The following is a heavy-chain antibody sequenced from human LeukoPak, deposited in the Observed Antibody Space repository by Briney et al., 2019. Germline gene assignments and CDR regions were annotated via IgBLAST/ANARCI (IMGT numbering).Heavy chain of an antibody. V-gene: IGHV3-23*01. CDR3: AKEHDLWHEQGNWFDT. CDR2: INDDTP. J-gene: IGHJ5*02. CDR1: GFYFNTYF. D-gene: IGHD3-3*01. Sequence: GGSPRLSCTTSGFYFNTYFMSWVRQAPGKGLEWVSAINDDTPYYTDSVKGRFTVSRDNSKDTLYLHLNSLRAEDTAIYYCAKEHDLWHEQGNWFDTWGQGVLVTVSS.